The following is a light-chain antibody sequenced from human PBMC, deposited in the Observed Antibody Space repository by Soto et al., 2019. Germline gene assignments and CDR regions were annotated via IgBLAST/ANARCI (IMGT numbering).Light chain of an antibody. CDR3: ETWDSNTHTV. V-gene: IGLV4-60*02. Sequence: QSVLTQSSSASASLGSSVKLTCTLSSGHSSYIIAWHQQQPGKAPRYLMKLEGSGSYNKGSGVPDRFSGSSSGADRYPTISNLQFEDEADYYCETWDSNTHTVFGGGTKLTVL. CDR1: SGHSSYI. CDR2: LEGSGSY. J-gene: IGLJ3*02.